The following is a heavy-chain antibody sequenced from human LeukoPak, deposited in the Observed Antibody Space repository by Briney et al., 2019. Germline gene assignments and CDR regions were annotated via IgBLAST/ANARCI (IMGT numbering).Heavy chain of an antibody. D-gene: IGHD3-10*01. Sequence: ASVKVSCKASGYTFTSYDINWVRQATGQGLEWMGWMNPNSGNTGYAQKFQGRVTITRNTSISTAYMELSSLRSEDTAVYYCATDGGITMVRGVIIRTNWFDPWGQGTLVTVSS. J-gene: IGHJ5*02. CDR2: MNPNSGNT. CDR1: GYTFTSYD. CDR3: ATDGGITMVRGVIIRTNWFDP. V-gene: IGHV1-8*03.